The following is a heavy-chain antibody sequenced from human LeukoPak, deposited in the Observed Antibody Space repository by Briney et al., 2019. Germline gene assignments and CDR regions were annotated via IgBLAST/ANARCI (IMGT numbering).Heavy chain of an antibody. CDR1: GGTFSSYA. D-gene: IGHD3-22*01. CDR3: ARVNYYDSSGYYYGFDY. V-gene: IGHV1-69*01. Sequence: ASVKVSCKASGGTFSSYAXSXVRQAPGQGLXXXXXXXPIFGTANYAQKFQGRVTITADESTSTAYMELSSLRSEDTAVYYCARVNYYDSSGYYYGFDYWGQGTLVTVSS. J-gene: IGHJ4*02. CDR2: XXPIFGTA.